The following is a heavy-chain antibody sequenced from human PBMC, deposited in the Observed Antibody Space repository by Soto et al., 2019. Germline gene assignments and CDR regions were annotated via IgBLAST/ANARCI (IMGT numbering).Heavy chain of an antibody. D-gene: IGHD5-12*01. J-gene: IGHJ3*01. V-gene: IGHV3-23*01. CDR2: IGGRGNSA. CDR3: VREGRGSFDF. Sequence: GGSLRLSCAASGFIFTNYAMNWVRQAPGKGLEWVSVIGGRGNSAYYADSVQGRFTISRDDSKNTLSLQMSSLTADDTAIYYCVREGRGSFDFWGRGTMVTVSS. CDR1: GFIFTNYA.